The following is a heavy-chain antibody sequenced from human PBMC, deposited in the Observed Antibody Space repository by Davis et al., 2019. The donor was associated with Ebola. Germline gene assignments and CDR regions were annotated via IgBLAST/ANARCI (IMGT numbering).Heavy chain of an antibody. CDR2: IWYDGSNK. V-gene: IGHV3-33*08. CDR3: ARGIYYSVQSGFDY. D-gene: IGHD4-11*01. Sequence: PGGSLRLSCVASGFTFSSYGMHWVRQAPGKGLEWVAVIWYDGSNKYYADSVKGRFTISRDNSKNTLYLQMNSLRAEDTAVYYCARGIYYSVQSGFDYWGPGTLVTVSS. CDR1: GFTFSSYG. J-gene: IGHJ4*02.